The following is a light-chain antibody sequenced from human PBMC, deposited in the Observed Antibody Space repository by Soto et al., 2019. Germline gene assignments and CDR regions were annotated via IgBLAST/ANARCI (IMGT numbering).Light chain of an antibody. V-gene: IGLV1-51*01. CDR3: GAWDSSLSAWL. CDR2: DND. Sequence: QSVLTQPPSVSAAPGQKVTISCSGSSSNIGDNHVSWYQQFPETAPKLLIYDNDNRPSGIPDRVSASKSGTSASLAITGLQPEDEGDYYCGAWDSSLSAWLFGGGTKLTVL. CDR1: SSNIGDNH. J-gene: IGLJ3*02.